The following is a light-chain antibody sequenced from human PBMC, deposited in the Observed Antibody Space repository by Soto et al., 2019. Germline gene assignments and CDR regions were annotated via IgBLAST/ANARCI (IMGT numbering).Light chain of an antibody. J-gene: IGLJ1*01. V-gene: IGLV1-51*01. CDR2: DNY. Sequence: QSVLTQPPSVSAAPGQNVTISCSGTSSNIGNNYVSWYQHLPGTAPRILIYDNYKRPSGIPDRFSGFKSGTSATLGITGLQTGDEAGYYCGTWDTSLRVFYVFGSGTKVTVL. CDR3: GTWDTSLRVFYV. CDR1: SSNIGNNY.